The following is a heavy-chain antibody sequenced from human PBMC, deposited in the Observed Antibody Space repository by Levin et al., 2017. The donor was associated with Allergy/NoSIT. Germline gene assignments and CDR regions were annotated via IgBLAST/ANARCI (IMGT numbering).Heavy chain of an antibody. CDR2: TKQDGGEK. Sequence: LSLTCAASGFTFSSYWMSWVRQAPGKGLEWVATTKQDGGEKFYVDSVKGRFTISRDNAKNSLSLQMNSLRAEDTAVYYCARDNWSLDYWGQGTLVTVSS. J-gene: IGHJ4*02. D-gene: IGHD1-20*01. CDR3: ARDNWSLDY. CDR1: GFTFSSYW. V-gene: IGHV3-7*01.